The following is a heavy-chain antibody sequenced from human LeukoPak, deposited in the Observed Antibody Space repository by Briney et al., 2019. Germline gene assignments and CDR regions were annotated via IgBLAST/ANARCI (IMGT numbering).Heavy chain of an antibody. CDR2: INAGNGNT. CDR1: GYTFTSYA. D-gene: IGHD6-13*01. Sequence: ASVKVSCKASGYTFTSYAMHWVRQAPGQRLEWMGWINAGNGNTKYSQKFQGRVTITRDTSASTAYMELSSLRSEDTAVHYCASYDGGALYSSSWYLWNPYYYYGMDVWGQGTTVTVSS. CDR3: ASYDGGALYSSSWYLWNPYYYYGMDV. V-gene: IGHV1-3*01. J-gene: IGHJ6*02.